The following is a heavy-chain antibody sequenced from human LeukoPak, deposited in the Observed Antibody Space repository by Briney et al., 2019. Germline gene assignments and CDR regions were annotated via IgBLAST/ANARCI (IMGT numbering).Heavy chain of an antibody. D-gene: IGHD3-10*01. J-gene: IGHJ4*02. CDR3: AKDRVGSGSFDY. CDR2: ISYDGSNK. CDR1: GFTFSSYG. Sequence: GGSLRLSCAASGFTFSSYGMHWVRQAPGKGLEWVAVISYDGSNKYYADSVKGRFTISRDNSKNTLYLQMNSLRAEDTAVYYCAKDRVGSGSFDYWGQGTLVTVSS. V-gene: IGHV3-30*18.